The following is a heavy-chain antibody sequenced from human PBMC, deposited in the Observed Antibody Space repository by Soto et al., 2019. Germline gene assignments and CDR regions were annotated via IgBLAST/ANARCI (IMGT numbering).Heavy chain of an antibody. CDR2: IRRDGGGK. Sequence: PGGSLRLSCAASGFTLSGYSMDWVRQAPGKGLEYVADIRRDGGGKYYVDSVKGRFTISRDNAKNSMYLHMNILRAEDTDVYYWARYDYYFDYWGQGTLVTVSS. CDR1: GFTLSGYS. CDR3: ARYDYYFDY. D-gene: IGHD2-21*02. J-gene: IGHJ4*02. V-gene: IGHV3-7*01.